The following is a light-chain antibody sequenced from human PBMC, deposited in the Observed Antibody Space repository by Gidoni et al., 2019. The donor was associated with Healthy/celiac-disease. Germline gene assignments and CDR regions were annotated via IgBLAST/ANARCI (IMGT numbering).Light chain of an antibody. CDR1: QGIRSY. V-gene: IGKV1-9*01. J-gene: IGKJ4*01. CDR3: QQLNSYPPELT. CDR2: AAS. Sequence: DIQLTQSPSFLSSSVGDRVTITCRASQGIRSYLAWYQQKPGKAPKLLIYAASTLQSGVPSRLSGSGYGTEFTLTISSLQSEDFATYYCQQLNSYPPELTFGGGTKVEIK.